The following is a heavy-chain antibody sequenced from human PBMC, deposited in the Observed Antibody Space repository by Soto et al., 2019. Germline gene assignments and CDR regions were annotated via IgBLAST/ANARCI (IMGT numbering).Heavy chain of an antibody. Sequence: SETLSLTCTVSGGSISSGGYYWSWIRQHPGKGLEWIGYIYYSGSTYYNPSLKSRVTISVDTSKNQFSLKLSSVTAADTAVYYCARDFDYGSGSYYNYYYGMDVWGQGTTVTVSS. V-gene: IGHV4-31*03. CDR2: IYYSGST. CDR1: GGSISSGGYY. J-gene: IGHJ6*02. D-gene: IGHD3-10*01. CDR3: ARDFDYGSGSYYNYYYGMDV.